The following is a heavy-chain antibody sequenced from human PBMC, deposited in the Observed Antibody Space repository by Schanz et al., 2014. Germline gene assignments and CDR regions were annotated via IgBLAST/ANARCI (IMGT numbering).Heavy chain of an antibody. CDR1: GFTFSNSP. CDR3: AKVGPYSGSLGAFDI. J-gene: IGHJ3*02. D-gene: IGHD1-26*01. Sequence: QVQLVESGGGVVQPGRSLRLSCAASGFTFSNSPLHWVRQAPGKGLDWVAVISYDGSHKDYADSVKGRFTISRDNSKNTLYLQMNSLRAEDSAVYYCAKVGPYSGSLGAFDIWGQGTMVTVSS. CDR2: ISYDGSHK. V-gene: IGHV3-30*04.